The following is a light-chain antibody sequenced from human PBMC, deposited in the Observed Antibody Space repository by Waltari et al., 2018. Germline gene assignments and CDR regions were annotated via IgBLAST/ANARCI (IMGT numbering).Light chain of an antibody. J-gene: IGKJ5*01. Sequence: EIVMTQSPATLSVSPGERATRSYRASESISSNLAWYQQKPGQAPRLLILHASNRATGVPPRFSGSGSGTGFALTISSLQSEDFAVYYCQQYNNWPPAFGQGTRLEI. V-gene: IGKV3-15*01. CDR3: QQYNNWPPA. CDR2: HAS. CDR1: ESISSN.